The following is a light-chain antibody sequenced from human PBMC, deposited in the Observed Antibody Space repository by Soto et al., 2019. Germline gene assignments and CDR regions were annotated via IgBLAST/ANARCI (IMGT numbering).Light chain of an antibody. CDR2: DAS. J-gene: IGKJ4*01. Sequence: AIQLTQSPSSLSASIGDRVTITCRASQGISSALAWYQQKPGKAPKLLIYDASTLEGVVPSRFSGSGSGTDFTLTITSLQPEDFATYYCQQFLNYPLTFGGGTKVEIK. CDR1: QGISSA. V-gene: IGKV1D-13*01. CDR3: QQFLNYPLT.